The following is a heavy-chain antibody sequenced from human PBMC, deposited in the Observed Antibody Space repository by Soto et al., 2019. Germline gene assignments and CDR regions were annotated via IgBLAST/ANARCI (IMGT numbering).Heavy chain of an antibody. Sequence: QVHLVQSGAEVKKPGASVKVSCKGSGYAFTTYGITWVRQAPGQGLEWMGWISAHNGNTNYAQKLQGRVTVTRDTSTSTAYMELRSLRSDDSAVYYCARGRDRDYWGQGALVTVSS. CDR2: ISAHNGNT. J-gene: IGHJ4*02. V-gene: IGHV1-18*01. CDR3: ARGRDRDY. CDR1: GYAFTTYG.